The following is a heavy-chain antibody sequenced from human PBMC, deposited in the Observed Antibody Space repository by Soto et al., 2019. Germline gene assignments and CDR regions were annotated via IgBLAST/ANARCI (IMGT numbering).Heavy chain of an antibody. V-gene: IGHV1-24*01. CDR1: GYTLTELS. J-gene: IGHJ4*02. CDR3: ARVHGYSYGYYFDY. Sequence: ASVKVSCKVSGYTLTELSMHWVRQAPGKGLEWMGGFDPEDGETIYAQKFQGRVTMTEDTSTDTAYMELSSVTAADTAVYYCARVHGYSYGYYFDYWGQGTLVTVSS. D-gene: IGHD5-18*01. CDR2: FDPEDGET.